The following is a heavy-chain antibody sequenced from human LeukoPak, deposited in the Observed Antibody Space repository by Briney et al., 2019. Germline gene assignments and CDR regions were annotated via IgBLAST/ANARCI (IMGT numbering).Heavy chain of an antibody. CDR3: ARDRAAADP. CDR2: IGPSGSNI. J-gene: IGHJ5*02. D-gene: IGHD6-13*01. Sequence: GGSLRLSCAASGFTFSSYAMNWVRQAPGKGLEWVSYIGPSGSNIYYADSVKGRFTISRDNAKDSLYLQMNSLRAEDTAVYYCARDRAAADPWGQGTLVTVSS. V-gene: IGHV3-48*01. CDR1: GFTFSSYA.